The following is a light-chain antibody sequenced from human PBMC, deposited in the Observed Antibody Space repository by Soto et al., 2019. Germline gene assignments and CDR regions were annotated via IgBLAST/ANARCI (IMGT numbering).Light chain of an antibody. V-gene: IGKV3-15*01. J-gene: IGKJ1*01. CDR2: GAS. CDR3: QQYNNWPPWT. Sequence: EIVMTQSPATLSVSPGERATLSCGASQSVGSNLAWYQQKPGQAPRLLIYGASTRATGIPARFSGSGSGTEFTLIISSLQSEDFAVYHCQQYNNWPPWTFGQGTKVEIK. CDR1: QSVGSN.